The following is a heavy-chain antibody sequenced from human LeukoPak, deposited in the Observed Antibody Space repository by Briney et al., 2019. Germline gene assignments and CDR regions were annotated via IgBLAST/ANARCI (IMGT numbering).Heavy chain of an antibody. CDR2: INHSGST. CDR3: ARDDILTGYYLFDY. D-gene: IGHD3-9*01. J-gene: IGHJ4*02. Sequence: SETLSLTRAVYGGSFSGYYWSWIRQPPGKGLEWIGEINHSGSTNYNPSLKSRVTISVDTSKNQFSLKLSSVTAADTAVYYCARDDILTGYYLFDYWGQGTLVTVSS. CDR1: GGSFSGYY. V-gene: IGHV4-34*01.